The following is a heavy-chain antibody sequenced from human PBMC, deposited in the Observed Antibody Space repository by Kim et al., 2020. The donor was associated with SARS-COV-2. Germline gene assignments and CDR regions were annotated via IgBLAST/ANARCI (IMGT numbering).Heavy chain of an antibody. CDR2: IYYSGST. CDR3: ARAQNQLSYYFDY. D-gene: IGHD1-1*01. CDR1: GGSISSYY. Sequence: SETLSLTCTVSGGSISSYYWSWIRQPPGKGLEWIGYIYYSGSTNYNPSLKSRVTISVDTSKNQFSLKLSSVTAADTAVYYCARAQNQLSYYFDYWGQGTLVTVSS. V-gene: IGHV4-59*13. J-gene: IGHJ4*02.